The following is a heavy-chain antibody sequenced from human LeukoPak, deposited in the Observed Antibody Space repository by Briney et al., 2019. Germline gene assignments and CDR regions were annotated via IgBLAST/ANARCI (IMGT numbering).Heavy chain of an antibody. Sequence: SETLSLTCTVSGGSISSYYWSWIRQPPGKGLEWIGYIYYSGTTNYNPSLKSRVTISVDTSKNQLSLKLSFVTAADTAVYYCAIGYIRGPDYWGQGTLVTVSS. J-gene: IGHJ4*02. D-gene: IGHD6-13*01. CDR2: IYYSGTT. CDR1: GGSISSYY. V-gene: IGHV4-59*01. CDR3: AIGYIRGPDY.